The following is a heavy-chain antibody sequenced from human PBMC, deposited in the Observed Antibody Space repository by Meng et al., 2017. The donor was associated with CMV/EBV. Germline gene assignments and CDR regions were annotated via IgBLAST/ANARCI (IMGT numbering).Heavy chain of an antibody. CDR3: IGDCGGDCYSDGALNY. Sequence: FPFSVSGMRWVRQASGKGLEWVGRIRSKANSYATTYAASVKGRFTISRDDSKNTAYLQMDSLKTDDTAVYYCIGDCGGDCYSDGALNYWGQGTLVTVSS. D-gene: IGHD2-21*02. CDR1: FPFSVSG. CDR2: IRSKANSYAT. V-gene: IGHV3-73*01. J-gene: IGHJ4*02.